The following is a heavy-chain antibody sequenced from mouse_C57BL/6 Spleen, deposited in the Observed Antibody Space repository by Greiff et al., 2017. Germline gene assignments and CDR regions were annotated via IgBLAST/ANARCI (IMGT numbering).Heavy chain of an antibody. Sequence: VQLQQSGAELAKPWASVTLSCKASGYTFTSYWMHWVKQRPGQGLEWIGYINPSSGYTKYNQKFKDKATLTADKSSSTAYMQLSSLTYEDSAVYYCARYRANKYYAMDYWGQGTSVTVSS. CDR3: ARYRANKYYAMDY. V-gene: IGHV1-7*01. CDR2: INPSSGYT. CDR1: GYTFTSYW. D-gene: IGHD3-1*01. J-gene: IGHJ4*01.